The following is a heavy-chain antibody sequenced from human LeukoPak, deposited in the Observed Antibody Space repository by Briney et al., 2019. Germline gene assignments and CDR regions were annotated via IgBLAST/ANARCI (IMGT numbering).Heavy chain of an antibody. CDR3: ARDRGYSYGWNWFDP. Sequence: SETLSLTCTVSGGSISSGDYYWSWIRQPPGKGLEWIGYIYYSGSTYYNPSLKSRVTISVDTSKNQFSLKLSSVTAADTAVYYCARDRGYSYGWNWFDPWGQGTLVTVSS. D-gene: IGHD5-18*01. CDR1: GGSISSGDYY. V-gene: IGHV4-30-4*08. J-gene: IGHJ5*02. CDR2: IYYSGST.